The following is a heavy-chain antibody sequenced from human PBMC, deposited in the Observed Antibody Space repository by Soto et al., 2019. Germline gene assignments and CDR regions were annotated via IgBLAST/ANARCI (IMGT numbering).Heavy chain of an antibody. CDR3: ARTRDSLYYDFWSGYHSPNYGMDV. CDR1: GGSISSYY. J-gene: IGHJ6*02. D-gene: IGHD3-3*01. V-gene: IGHV4-59*01. CDR2: FYYSGST. Sequence: SETLSLTCTVSGGSISSYYWSWIRQPPGKGLEWIGYFYYSGSTNYNPSLKSRVTISVDTSKNQFSLKLSSVTAADTAVYYCARTRDSLYYDFWSGYHSPNYGMDVWGQGTTVTVSS.